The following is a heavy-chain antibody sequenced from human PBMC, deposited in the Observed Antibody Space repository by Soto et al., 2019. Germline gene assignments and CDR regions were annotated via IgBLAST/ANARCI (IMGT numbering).Heavy chain of an antibody. CDR1: GYIFTNYW. Sequence: GESLKISCKGSGYIFTNYWIGWVRQMPGKGLEWMGVIYPGDSDTKYRQSFQGPVTISSDKSTTTAYMQWSSLKASDTAMYYCARHNIAGRSSAFDIWGQGTMVTVSS. J-gene: IGHJ3*02. CDR3: ARHNIAGRSSAFDI. D-gene: IGHD6-6*01. V-gene: IGHV5-51*01. CDR2: IYPGDSDT.